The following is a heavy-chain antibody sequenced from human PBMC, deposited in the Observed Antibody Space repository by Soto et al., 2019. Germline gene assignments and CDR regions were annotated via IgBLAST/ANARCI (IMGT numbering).Heavy chain of an antibody. J-gene: IGHJ6*02. V-gene: IGHV4-30-4*01. CDR1: GGSISSGNYY. Sequence: QVQLQESGPGLVKPSQTLSLTCTVSGGSISSGNYYWSWIRQPPGKGLEWIGYIFDSGTTYYNPNLRSQVYISIDTSQTHFSPTLIALTAADAAVYYCARDTGWFGEFTYYYDGMDVWSQGKTVTVSS. CDR3: ARDTGWFGEFTYYYDGMDV. D-gene: IGHD3-10*01. CDR2: IFDSGTT.